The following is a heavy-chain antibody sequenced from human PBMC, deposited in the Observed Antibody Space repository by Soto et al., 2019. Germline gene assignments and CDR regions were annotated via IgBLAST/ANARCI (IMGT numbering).Heavy chain of an antibody. CDR2: ISDDGART. D-gene: IGHD3-22*01. Sequence: GESLKISCAASGFVFEMYWMHWVRQTPGKGPEWVSRISDDGARTDYADSVKDRFIISRDNSKSTVYLQTNSLRAEDTAVYYCAKHDDSGFLDYWGQGTLVTVSS. CDR1: GFVFEMYW. J-gene: IGHJ4*02. CDR3: AKHDDSGFLDY. V-gene: IGHV3-23*01.